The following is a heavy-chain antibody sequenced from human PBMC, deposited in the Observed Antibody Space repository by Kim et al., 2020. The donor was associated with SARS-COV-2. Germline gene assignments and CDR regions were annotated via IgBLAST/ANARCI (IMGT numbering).Heavy chain of an antibody. Sequence: GGSLRLSCVASGFTFSTSPMGWVRQAPGKGLEWVSRIRWDGTRTYYADSVKGRVTMSSDKAKNMLYLHMNSLRVEDTAVYYCAKGVINSGFDSWGQGTQVSVSS. V-gene: IGHV3-23*01. CDR2: IRWDGTRT. J-gene: IGHJ4*02. CDR3: AKGVINSGFDS. D-gene: IGHD1-26*01. CDR1: GFTFSTSP.